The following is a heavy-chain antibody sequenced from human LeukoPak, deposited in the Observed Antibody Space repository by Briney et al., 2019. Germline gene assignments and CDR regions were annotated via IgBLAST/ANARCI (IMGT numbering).Heavy chain of an antibody. V-gene: IGHV4-34*01. CDR3: ARAPWPHYGNYYFDY. J-gene: IGHJ4*02. D-gene: IGHD4-11*01. CDR2: INHSGST. CDR1: GGSFSGYY. Sequence: SETLSLTCAVYGGSFSGYYWSWIRQPPGKGLEWIGEINHSGSTNYNPSLKSRVTISVDTSKNQLSLKLSSVTAADTAVYYCARAPWPHYGNYYFDYWGQGTLVTVSS.